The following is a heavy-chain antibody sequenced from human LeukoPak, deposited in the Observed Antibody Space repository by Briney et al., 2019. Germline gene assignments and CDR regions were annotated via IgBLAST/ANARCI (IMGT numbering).Heavy chain of an antibody. D-gene: IGHD3-22*01. V-gene: IGHV4-34*01. Sequence: ASETLSLTCAVYGGSFSGYYWSWIRQPPGKGLEWIGEINHSGGTNYNPSLKSRVTISVDTSKNQFSLKLSSVTAADTAVYYGASLSSSGYYTDYWGQGTLVTVSS. CDR3: ASLSSSGYYTDY. J-gene: IGHJ4*02. CDR2: INHSGGT. CDR1: GGSFSGYY.